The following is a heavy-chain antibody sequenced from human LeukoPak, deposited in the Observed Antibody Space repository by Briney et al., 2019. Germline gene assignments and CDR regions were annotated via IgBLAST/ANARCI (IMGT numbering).Heavy chain of an antibody. CDR3: AKEPYYLGAFDI. Sequence: GGSLRLSCAASGFTFISYGMHWVRQAPGKGLEWVTFIRYDGSNKYYADSVKGRFTISRDNSKNTLYLQMNSLRAEDTAVYYCAKEPYYLGAFDIWGQGTMVTVSS. V-gene: IGHV3-30*02. CDR1: GFTFISYG. D-gene: IGHD2/OR15-2a*01. J-gene: IGHJ3*02. CDR2: IRYDGSNK.